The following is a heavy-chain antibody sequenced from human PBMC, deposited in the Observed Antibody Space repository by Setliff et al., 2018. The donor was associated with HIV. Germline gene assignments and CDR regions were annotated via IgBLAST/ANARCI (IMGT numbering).Heavy chain of an antibody. CDR1: GGSISSYY. CDR3: ARARSDWYNVRPYYFDL. V-gene: IGHV4-59*08. D-gene: IGHD6-19*01. CDR2: IYYSGTT. Sequence: SETLSLTCTVSGGSISSYYWSWIRQPPGKRLEWIGYIYYSGTTYYNSSLKSRVTISLHTSKNQFSLKLSSVTAADTAVYYCARARSDWYNVRPYYFDLWGQGTPVTVSS. J-gene: IGHJ4*02.